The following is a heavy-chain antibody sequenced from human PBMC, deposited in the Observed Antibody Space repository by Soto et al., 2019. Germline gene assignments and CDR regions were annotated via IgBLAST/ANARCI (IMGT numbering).Heavy chain of an antibody. V-gene: IGHV3-48*03. CDR2: INSGGSSI. Sequence: SLRLSCAASGFTFSSYEMDWVRQAPGKGPEWVAYINSGGSSIYYADSVKGRFTISRDNAKNSLYLQMNSLRAEDTAVYYCARVGIETAKSFSWFDPWGQGTLVTVSS. D-gene: IGHD2-21*02. J-gene: IGHJ5*02. CDR1: GFTFSSYE. CDR3: ARVGIETAKSFSWFDP.